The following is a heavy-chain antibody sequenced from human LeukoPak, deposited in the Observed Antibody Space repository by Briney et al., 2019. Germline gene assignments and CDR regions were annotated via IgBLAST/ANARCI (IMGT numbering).Heavy chain of an antibody. Sequence: SVKVSCKASGGTFSSYAISWVRQAPGQGLEWMGGIIPIFGTANYAQKFQGRVTITADKSTSTAYMELSSLRAEDTAVYYCAKGPPPDWYQPLLYWGFDPWDQGTLVTVSS. J-gene: IGHJ5*02. D-gene: IGHD2-2*02. CDR1: GGTFSSYA. CDR3: AKGPPPDWYQPLLYWGFDP. V-gene: IGHV1-69*06. CDR2: IIPIFGTA.